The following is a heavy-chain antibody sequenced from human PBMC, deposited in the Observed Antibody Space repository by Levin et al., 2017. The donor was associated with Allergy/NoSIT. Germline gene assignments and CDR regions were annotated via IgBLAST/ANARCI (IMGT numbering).Heavy chain of an antibody. Sequence: TSETLSLTCAVSGGSISSNNWWNWVRQPLGKGLEWIGEIYHSGSANYNSSLKSRVTISVDKSKNQFSLSLSSVTAADTAVYYCARDYGDPYYFDCWGRGTLVTVSS. CDR3: ARDYGDPYYFDC. CDR1: GGSISSNNW. D-gene: IGHD4-17*01. J-gene: IGHJ4*02. CDR2: IYHSGSA. V-gene: IGHV4-4*02.